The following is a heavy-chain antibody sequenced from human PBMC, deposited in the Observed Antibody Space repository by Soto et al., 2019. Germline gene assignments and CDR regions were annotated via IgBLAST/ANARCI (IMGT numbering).Heavy chain of an antibody. CDR1: GFTFSNFA. CDR2: ISGSGVIT. J-gene: IGHJ4*02. Sequence: GGSLRLSCAASGFTFSNFAMSWVRRAPGEGLEWVSTISGSGVITYYTDSVKGRFTISRDNSKNTLFLQMNSLRAEDTAVYYCAKDLAPRRNFDYWGQGTLVTVSS. V-gene: IGHV3-23*01. CDR3: AKDLAPRRNFDY.